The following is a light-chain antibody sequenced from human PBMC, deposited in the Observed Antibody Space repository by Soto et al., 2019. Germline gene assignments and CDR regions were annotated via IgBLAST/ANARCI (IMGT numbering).Light chain of an antibody. CDR1: SSDVGSYNL. CDR2: EVS. J-gene: IGLJ3*02. CDR3: CSYAGSSTWV. V-gene: IGLV2-23*02. Sequence: QSALTQPASVSGSPGQSITISCTGTSSDVGSYNLVSGYQQHPGKAPKLMIYEVSKRPSGVSNRFSGSKSGNTASLTISGLQAEDEADYYCCSYAGSSTWVFGGGTQLAVL.